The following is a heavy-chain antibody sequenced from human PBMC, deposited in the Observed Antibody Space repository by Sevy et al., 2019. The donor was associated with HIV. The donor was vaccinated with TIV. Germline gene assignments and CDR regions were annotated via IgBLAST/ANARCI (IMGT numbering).Heavy chain of an antibody. J-gene: IGHJ5*02. Sequence: GGSLRLSCAASGFNFHSYAMTWVRQAPGKGLEWVSAISGSGDTTYFADSVRGRFTVSRDNLKNTVFLQLNSLRVEDTAVYFCAKVGDGFWSGPEVSWFDPWGQGTLVTVSS. V-gene: IGHV3-23*01. CDR1: GFNFHSYA. D-gene: IGHD3-3*01. CDR2: ISGSGDTT. CDR3: AKVGDGFWSGPEVSWFDP.